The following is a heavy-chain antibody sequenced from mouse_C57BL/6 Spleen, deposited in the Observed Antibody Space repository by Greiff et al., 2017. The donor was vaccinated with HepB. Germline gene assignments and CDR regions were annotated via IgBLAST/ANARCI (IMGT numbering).Heavy chain of an antibody. J-gene: IGHJ3*01. D-gene: IGHD1-1*01. CDR2: INPSTGGT. V-gene: IGHV1-42*01. CDR1: GYSFTGYY. CDR3: ARSSYYYGSTSWFAY. Sequence: EVQLQQSGPELVKPGASVKISCKASGYSFTGYYMNWVKQSPEKSLEWIGEINPSTGGTTYNQKFKAKATLTVDKSSSTAYMQLKSLTSEDSAVYYCARSSYYYGSTSWFAYWGQGTLVTVSA.